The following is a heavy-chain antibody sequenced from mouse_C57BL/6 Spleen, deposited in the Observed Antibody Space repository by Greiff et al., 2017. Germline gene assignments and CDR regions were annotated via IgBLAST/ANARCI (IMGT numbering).Heavy chain of an antibody. D-gene: IGHD1-1*01. CDR3: ARRSYYGSRGINAMDY. V-gene: IGHV1-78*01. CDR2: IYPRDGST. J-gene: IGHJ4*01. Sequence: VQLQQSDAELVKPGASVKISCKVSGYTFTDHTIHWMKQRPEQGLEWIGYIYPRDGSTKYNEKFKGKATLTADKSSSTAYMQLNSLTSEDSAVYFCARRSYYGSRGINAMDYWGQGTSVTVSS. CDR1: GYTFTDHT.